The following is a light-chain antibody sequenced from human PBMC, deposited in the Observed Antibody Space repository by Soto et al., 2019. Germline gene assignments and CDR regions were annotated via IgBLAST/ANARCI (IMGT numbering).Light chain of an antibody. J-gene: IGKJ4*01. CDR2: DAS. CDR1: QDISNY. V-gene: IGKV1-33*01. Sequence: DIPMTQSPSSLSASVGDRVTITCQASQDISNYLNWYQQKPGKAPKLLIYDASNLETGVPSRFSGSGSGTDFTFTISRLQPEDIATYYCQQYDNLPFGGGTKVEIK. CDR3: QQYDNLP.